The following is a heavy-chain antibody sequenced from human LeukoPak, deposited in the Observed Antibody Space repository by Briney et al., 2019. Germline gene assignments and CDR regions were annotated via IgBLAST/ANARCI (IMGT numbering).Heavy chain of an antibody. Sequence: GGSLRLSCAVSGFAFSSYWMSWLRQGPGKGLEWVAKIKYDGSEKYYVDSVKGRFIISRDNAKNSLYLQMNTLRAEDTAVYYCARDNNRLFDYWGQGTLVTVSS. CDR3: ARDNNRLFDY. D-gene: IGHD1/OR15-1a*01. J-gene: IGHJ4*02. CDR1: GFAFSSYW. CDR2: IKYDGSEK. V-gene: IGHV3-7*01.